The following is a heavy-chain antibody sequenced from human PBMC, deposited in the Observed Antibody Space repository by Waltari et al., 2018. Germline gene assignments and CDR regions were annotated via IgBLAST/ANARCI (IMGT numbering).Heavy chain of an antibody. CDR2: IYHSGST. D-gene: IGHD4-17*01. CDR1: VCSISSGCYS. V-gene: IGHV4-30-2*01. Sequence: QLQLQESGSGLVKPSQTLSLTCAVSVCSISSGCYSWSWIRQPPGKGLEWIGYIYHSGSTYYNPSLKSRVTISVDRSKNQFSLELSSVTAADTAVYYCARGEVYYGDYFDYWGQGTLVTVSS. J-gene: IGHJ4*02. CDR3: ARGEVYYGDYFDY.